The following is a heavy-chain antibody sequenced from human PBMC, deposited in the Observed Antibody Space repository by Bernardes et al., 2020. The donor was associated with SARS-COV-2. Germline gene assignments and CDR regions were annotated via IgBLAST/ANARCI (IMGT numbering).Heavy chain of an antibody. CDR1: GFTVITNY. Sequence: GGSLRLSCAASGFTVITNYMSWVRQAPGKGLEWVSVIYSGDSAYYADSVKGRFIISRDTSKNTLYLQMNSLRAEDTAVYYCAREPFGTYDYYGVDVWGQGTTVTVSS. CDR3: AREPFGTYDYYGVDV. V-gene: IGHV3-66*01. D-gene: IGHD1-26*01. CDR2: IYSGDSA. J-gene: IGHJ6*02.